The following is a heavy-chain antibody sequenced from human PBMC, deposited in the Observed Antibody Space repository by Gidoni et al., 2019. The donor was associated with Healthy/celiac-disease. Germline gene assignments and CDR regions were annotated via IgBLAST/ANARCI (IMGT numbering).Heavy chain of an antibody. CDR3: ARVPSTVTKALDAFDI. D-gene: IGHD4-17*01. V-gene: IGHV1-2*02. CDR2: INPNSGGT. J-gene: IGHJ3*02. Sequence: QVQLVQSGDEVKKPGASVKVSCKASGYTFTGYYMHWVRQAPGQGREWMGWINPNSGGTNYAQKFQGRFTMPRDTSISTAYMELSRLRSDDTAVYYCARVPSTVTKALDAFDIWGQGTMVTVSS. CDR1: GYTFTGYY.